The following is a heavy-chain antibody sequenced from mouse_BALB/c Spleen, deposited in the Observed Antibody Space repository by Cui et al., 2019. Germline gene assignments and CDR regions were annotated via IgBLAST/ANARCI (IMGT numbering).Heavy chain of an antibody. CDR3: ARYDYYGSSYFDY. V-gene: IGHV1-72*01. D-gene: IGHD1-1*01. CDR1: GYTFTNYL. CDR2: IDPNSGGT. J-gene: IGHJ2*01. Sequence: QVQLQQPGAELVKPGASVKLSRKASGYTFTNYLMHWVKQRPGRGIEWIGRIDPNSGGTKYNEKFKSKATLTVDKPSSTACMQLSSLTSEDSAVYYCARYDYYGSSYFDYWGQGTTLTVSS.